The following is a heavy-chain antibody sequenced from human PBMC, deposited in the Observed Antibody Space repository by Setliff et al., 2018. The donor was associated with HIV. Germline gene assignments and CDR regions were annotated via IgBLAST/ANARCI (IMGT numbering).Heavy chain of an antibody. J-gene: IGHJ4*02. Sequence: PGGSLRLSCEASGITFRDYAMTWVRQAPGKGLEWVSGISGSGGSVYHSDSVQGRFTISRDNSKNTVYLQMNSLTAEDTAVYYCAKDGGYFVKADWGQGTLVTVSS. CDR2: ISGSGGSV. CDR3: AKDGGYFVKAD. CDR1: GITFRDYA. D-gene: IGHD3-16*01. V-gene: IGHV3-23*01.